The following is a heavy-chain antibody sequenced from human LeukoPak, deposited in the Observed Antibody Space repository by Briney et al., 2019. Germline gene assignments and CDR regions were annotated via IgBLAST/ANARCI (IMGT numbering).Heavy chain of an antibody. Sequence: GGSLRLSCAASGFTFSTYWMTWVRQAPGKGLEWVASINQDGSGKFYVDSVKGRFTISRDNAQKSLYLEMNSPRAEDTAFYYCARAVTSTGGYWGQGTLVTVSS. D-gene: IGHD4-17*01. V-gene: IGHV3-7*03. CDR1: GFTFSTYW. CDR2: INQDGSGK. CDR3: ARAVTSTGGY. J-gene: IGHJ4*02.